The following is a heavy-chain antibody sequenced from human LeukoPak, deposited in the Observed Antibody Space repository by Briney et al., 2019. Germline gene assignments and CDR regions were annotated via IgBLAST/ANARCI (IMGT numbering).Heavy chain of an antibody. CDR3: ARRGTVAGTY. CDR1: GGSISSRSYY. Sequence: SETLSLTCTVSGGSISSRSYYWGWIRQPPGKGLEWIGNVHSSGSIYYNPSLKSRVTISVDTSNNQFSLKLNSVTAADTAVYYCARRGTVAGTYWGQGTLVTVSS. V-gene: IGHV4-39*01. CDR2: VHSSGSI. J-gene: IGHJ4*02. D-gene: IGHD6-19*01.